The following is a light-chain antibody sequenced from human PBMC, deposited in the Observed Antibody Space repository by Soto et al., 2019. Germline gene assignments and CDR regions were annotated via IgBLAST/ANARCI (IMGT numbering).Light chain of an antibody. CDR3: QQYGGSPQT. V-gene: IGKV3-20*01. J-gene: IGKJ1*01. CDR2: VAS. Sequence: EIVLTQSPGTLSLSPGERATLSCRASQSVSNYLAWYQQKPGQAPRLLIYVASSRATGIPDRFSGSGSGTDFTLTNSRLEPEDFAVYYCQQYGGSPQTFGQGTKVEIK. CDR1: QSVSNY.